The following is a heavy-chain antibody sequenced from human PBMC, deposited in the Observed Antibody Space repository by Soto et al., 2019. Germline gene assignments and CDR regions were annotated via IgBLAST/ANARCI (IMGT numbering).Heavy chain of an antibody. D-gene: IGHD3-22*01. J-gene: IGHJ4*02. CDR2: ISSSGGST. CDR3: VKYQPMTQPRPYFDY. V-gene: IGHV3-23*01. Sequence: GGSLRLSCAASGFTFSSYAMSWVRQAPGKGLGWVSAISSSGGSTFYADSVKGRFTISRDNSRNTLYLQMNSLRAEDTAIYYCVKYQPMTQPRPYFDYWGQGTLVTVSS. CDR1: GFTFSSYA.